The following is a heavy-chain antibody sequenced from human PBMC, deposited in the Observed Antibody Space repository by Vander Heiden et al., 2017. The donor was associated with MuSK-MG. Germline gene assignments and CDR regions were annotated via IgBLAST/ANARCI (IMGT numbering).Heavy chain of an antibody. CDR2: LHYNGAVT. CDR1: GFSFDDYG. J-gene: IGHJ5*02. D-gene: IGHD2-2*03. V-gene: IGHV3-20*01. CDR3: VRVGSVEYSAWVDP. Sequence: EVQLVESGGRVVRPGGSLRLSCVASGFSFDDYGLTWVRQVPGKGLEWVAGLHYNGAVTDYADSVKGRFTISRDNAKNLLYLQMNNLRVEDTALYHCVRVGSVEYSAWVDPWGQGTLVTVSS.